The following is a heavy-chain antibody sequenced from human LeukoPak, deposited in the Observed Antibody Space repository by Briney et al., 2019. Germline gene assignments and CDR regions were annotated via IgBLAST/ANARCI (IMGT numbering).Heavy chain of an antibody. CDR1: GFTFSSYA. CDR3: AKDLWELISFDY. J-gene: IGHJ4*02. Sequence: PGGSLRLSCAASGFTFSSYAMSWVRQAPGKGLEWVSAISGSGGSTYYADSVKGRFTISRGNSKNTLYLQMNSLRAEDTAVYYCAKDLWELISFDYWGQGTLVTVSS. V-gene: IGHV3-23*01. CDR2: ISGSGGST. D-gene: IGHD1-26*01.